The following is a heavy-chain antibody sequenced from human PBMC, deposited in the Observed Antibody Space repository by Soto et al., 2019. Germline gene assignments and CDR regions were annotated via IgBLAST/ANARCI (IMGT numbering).Heavy chain of an antibody. J-gene: IGHJ5*02. V-gene: IGHV4-4*02. CDR3: ARRAVAGTSWFDP. CDR2: IYHSGRT. Sequence: SETLSLTCAVSGGSITTTNWWNWVRQPPGKGLEWIGEIYHSGRTNFNPSLKSRVTISIDQSKNQVSLKLSSVTAADTAVYYCARRAVAGTSWFDPWGQGTQVTVSS. D-gene: IGHD6-19*01. CDR1: GGSITTTNW.